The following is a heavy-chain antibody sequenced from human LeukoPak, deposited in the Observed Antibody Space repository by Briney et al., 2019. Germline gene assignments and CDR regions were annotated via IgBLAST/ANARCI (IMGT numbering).Heavy chain of an antibody. V-gene: IGHV3-43*01. CDR3: GKGPRRCVGCDVFDF. CDR1: GFTFDEYT. CDR2: ITSDGGTK. Sequence: GGSLRLSCPASGFTFDEYTMHWVRQAPGEGLEWVSIITSDGGTKQYADSVKGRFTISRDNSKNSLYLQMNSRRTEDTGLYYCGKGPRRCVGCDVFDFLGQGTKVTVSS. D-gene: IGHD3-10*01. J-gene: IGHJ3*01.